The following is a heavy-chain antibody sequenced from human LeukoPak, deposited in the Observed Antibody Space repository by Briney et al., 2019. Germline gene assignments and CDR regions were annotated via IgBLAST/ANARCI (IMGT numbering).Heavy chain of an antibody. J-gene: IGHJ4*02. CDR1: GGSISSGSYF. D-gene: IGHD6-19*01. Sequence: SETLSLTCTVSGGSISSGSYFWSWIRQPAGKGLEWIGRIYTSGSTNYNPSLKSRITISLDTSMNQFSLNLSSVTAAETAVYYCARERAVAGPSYFDYWGPGILVTVSS. V-gene: IGHV4-61*02. CDR3: ARERAVAGPSYFDY. CDR2: IYTSGST.